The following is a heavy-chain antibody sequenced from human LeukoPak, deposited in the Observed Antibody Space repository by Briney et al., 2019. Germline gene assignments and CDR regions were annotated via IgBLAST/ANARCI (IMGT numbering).Heavy chain of an antibody. Sequence: SETLSLTCTVSGGSISSYYWSWIRQPPGKGLEWIGYIYYSGSTNYNPSLKSRVTISVDTSKNQFSLKLSSVTAADTAVYFCSRGGANDLWGQGTLVTVSS. V-gene: IGHV4-59*01. CDR1: GGSISSYY. J-gene: IGHJ5*02. CDR3: SRGGANDL. D-gene: IGHD4/OR15-4a*01. CDR2: IYYSGST.